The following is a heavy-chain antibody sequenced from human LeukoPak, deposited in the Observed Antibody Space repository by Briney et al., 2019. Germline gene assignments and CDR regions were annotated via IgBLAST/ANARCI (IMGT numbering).Heavy chain of an antibody. J-gene: IGHJ6*02. Sequence: ASVKVSCKASGYTFASYGISWVRQAPGQGLEWMGWISAYDGNTNYAQKLQGRVTMTTDTSTSTAYMELSSLRSEDTAMYYCARRPSGYDGYYYYGMDVWGQGTTVTVSS. D-gene: IGHD5-12*01. CDR2: ISAYDGNT. CDR3: ARRPSGYDGYYYYGMDV. V-gene: IGHV1-18*01. CDR1: GYTFASYG.